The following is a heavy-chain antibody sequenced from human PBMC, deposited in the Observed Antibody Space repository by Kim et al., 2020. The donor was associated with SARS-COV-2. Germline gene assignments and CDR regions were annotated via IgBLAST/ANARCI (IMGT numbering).Heavy chain of an antibody. CDR2: ISSTVNT. V-gene: IGHV4-39*07. D-gene: IGHD3-16*01. CDR1: GDSVKNSSYY. CDR3: ARASRKPLININS. J-gene: IGHJ4*02. Sequence: SETLSLTCSVSGDSVKNSSYYWGWLRQPPGRGLEYISSISSTVNTFQNPSLKSRLTMSVDMSTNQFSLRLKSVTAADTAVYYCARASRKPLININSCGQG.